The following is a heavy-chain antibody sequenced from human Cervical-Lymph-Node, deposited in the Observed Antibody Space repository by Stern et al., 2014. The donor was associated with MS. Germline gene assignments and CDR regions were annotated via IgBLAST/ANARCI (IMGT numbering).Heavy chain of an antibody. D-gene: IGHD4-17*01. CDR3: ARDHGDYVGYYYYYGMDV. CDR2: INAGNGNT. Sequence: QVQLVQSGAEVKKPGASVKVSCKASGYTFTSYAMHWVRQAPGQRLEWMGWINAGNGNTKYSQKFQGRVTITRDTSASTAYMELSSLRSEDTAVYYCARDHGDYVGYYYYYGMDVWGQGTTVTVSS. V-gene: IGHV1-3*01. CDR1: GYTFTSYA. J-gene: IGHJ6*02.